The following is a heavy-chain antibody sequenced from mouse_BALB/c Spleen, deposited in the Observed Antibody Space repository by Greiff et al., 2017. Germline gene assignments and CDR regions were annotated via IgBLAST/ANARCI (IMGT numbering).Heavy chain of an antibody. CDR3: ARHGGSSYFDY. CDR2: ISSGGSYT. J-gene: IGHJ2*01. CDR1: GFTFRSYG. V-gene: IGHV5-6*01. D-gene: IGHD1-1*01. Sequence: EVKLVESGGDLVKPGGSLKLSCAASGFTFRSYGMSWVRQTPDKRLEWVATISSGGSYTYYPDSVKGRFTISRDNAKNTLYLQMSSLKSEDTAMYYCARHGGSSYFDYWGQGTTLTVSS.